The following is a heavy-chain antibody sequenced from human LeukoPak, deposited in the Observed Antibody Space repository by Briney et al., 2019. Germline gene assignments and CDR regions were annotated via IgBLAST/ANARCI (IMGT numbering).Heavy chain of an antibody. V-gene: IGHV3-30*03. Sequence: GGSLRLSCEASGITFSDYGMHWVRRAPGKGLEWVAAISHDGSLQYFADSVKGRFTVSRDNSRNTLFLQMNSLRTEDTAVYYCARTVATIALPSFKYWGQGTLVTVSS. D-gene: IGHD5-12*01. CDR1: GITFSDYG. CDR3: ARTVATIALPSFKY. CDR2: ISHDGSLQ. J-gene: IGHJ4*02.